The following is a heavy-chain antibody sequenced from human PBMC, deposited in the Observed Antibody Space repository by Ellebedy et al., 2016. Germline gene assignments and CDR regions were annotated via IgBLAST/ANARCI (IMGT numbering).Heavy chain of an antibody. Sequence: GSLRLFCTVSGGSISSYYWSWIRQPPGKGLEWIGYIYYSGSTNYNPSLKSRVTISVDTSKNQFSLKLSSVTAADTAVYYCARYCSGGSCYPTYLENWFDPWGQGTLVTVSS. CDR2: IYYSGST. D-gene: IGHD2-15*01. CDR1: GGSISSYY. J-gene: IGHJ5*02. CDR3: ARYCSGGSCYPTYLENWFDP. V-gene: IGHV4-59*01.